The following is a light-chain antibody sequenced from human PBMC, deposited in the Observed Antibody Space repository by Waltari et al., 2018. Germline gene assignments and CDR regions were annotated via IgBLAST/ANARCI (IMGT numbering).Light chain of an antibody. J-gene: IGKJ1*01. CDR1: QSIGGW. CDR3: QQYNDYPWT. V-gene: IGKV1-5*03. Sequence: IQMTQSPPTLSASVGDRVTITCRASQSIGGWLAWYQQQPGKAPKFLIYKASNLETGVPSRFSGSGSGTEFTLTISSLQPDDFATYFCQQYNDYPWTFGQGTKVEV. CDR2: KAS.